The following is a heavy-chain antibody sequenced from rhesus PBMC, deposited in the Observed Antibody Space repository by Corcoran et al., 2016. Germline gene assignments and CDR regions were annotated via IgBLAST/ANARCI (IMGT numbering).Heavy chain of an antibody. J-gene: IGHJ4*01. V-gene: IGHV5-2*01. Sequence: EVQLVQSGAEVKRPGESLKISCKTSGYSFTSYWISWVRQMPGKGLEWMGAIDPSDSDTRYSPSFQSQVTISADKSISTAYLQWSSLKASDTATYYCATLLPGNVAYWGQGVLVTVSS. CDR1: GYSFTSYW. D-gene: IGHD2-15*01. CDR3: ATLLPGNVAY. CDR2: IDPSDSDT.